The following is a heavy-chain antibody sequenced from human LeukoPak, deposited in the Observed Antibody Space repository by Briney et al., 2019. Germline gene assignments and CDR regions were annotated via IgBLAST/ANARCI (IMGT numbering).Heavy chain of an antibody. V-gene: IGHV4-34*01. J-gene: IGHJ4*02. CDR3: AVTISSGWSFDY. CDR1: GGSFSGYY. CDR2: INHSGST. Sequence: PSETLSLTCAVYGGSFSGYYWSWIRQPPGKGLEWIGEINHSGSTNYNPSLKSQVTISVDTSKNQFSLKLSSVTAADTAVYYCAVTISSGWSFDYWGQGTLVTVSS. D-gene: IGHD6-19*01.